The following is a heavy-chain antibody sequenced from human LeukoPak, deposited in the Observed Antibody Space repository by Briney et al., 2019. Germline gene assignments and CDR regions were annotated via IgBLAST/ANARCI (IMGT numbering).Heavy chain of an antibody. CDR3: ARVAAADTAMMNFDH. V-gene: IGHV3-11*05. CDR1: GFTFSDYY. Sequence: GGSLRLSCAASGFTFSDYYMSWIRQAPGKGLEWVSSISSSSIYIYYADSVKGRFTISRDNAKKSLYLQMNSQRAEDTAVYYCARVAAADTAMMNFDHWGQGTLVTVSS. J-gene: IGHJ4*02. CDR2: ISSSSIYI. D-gene: IGHD5-18*01.